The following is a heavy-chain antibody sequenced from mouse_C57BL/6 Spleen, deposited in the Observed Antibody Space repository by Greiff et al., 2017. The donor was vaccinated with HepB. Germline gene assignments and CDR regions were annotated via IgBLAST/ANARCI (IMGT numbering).Heavy chain of an antibody. CDR3: ARDDYDSPFAY. J-gene: IGHJ3*01. Sequence: VQLQQSGPELVKPGASVKISCKASGYTFIDYYMNWVKQSHGKSLEWIGDINPNNGGTSYNQKFKGKATLTVDKSSSTAYMELRSLTSEDSAVYYCARDDYDSPFAYWGQGTLVTVSA. CDR1: GYTFIDYY. V-gene: IGHV1-26*01. CDR2: INPNNGGT. D-gene: IGHD2-4*01.